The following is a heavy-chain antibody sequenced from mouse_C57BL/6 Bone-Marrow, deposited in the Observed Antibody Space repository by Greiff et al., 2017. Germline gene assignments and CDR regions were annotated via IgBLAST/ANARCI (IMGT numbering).Heavy chain of an antibody. CDR3: ARDYGSSYGYFDV. CDR1: GYTFTSYD. Sequence: VQRVESGPELVKPGASVKLSCKASGYTFTSYDINWVKQRPGQGLEWIGWIYPRDGSTKYNEKFKGKATLTVSTSSSTAYMELHSLTSEDSAVYFCARDYGSSYGYFDVWGTGTTVTVSS. CDR2: IYPRDGST. D-gene: IGHD1-1*01. V-gene: IGHV1-85*01. J-gene: IGHJ1*03.